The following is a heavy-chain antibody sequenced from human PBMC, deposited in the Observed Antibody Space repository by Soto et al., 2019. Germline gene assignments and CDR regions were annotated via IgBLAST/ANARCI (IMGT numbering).Heavy chain of an antibody. V-gene: IGHV4-61*01. CDR2: VYHTGRT. J-gene: IGHJ4*02. CDR1: GGSFKSGSYS. Sequence: QVQLQESGPGLVKPSETLSLTCTVSGGSFKSGSYSWSWIRQPPGKGLEWIGYVYHTGRTSYNPYLKSRVSRSMETFKNQFSLNLDSVTAADTAVYFCARDFAYFDSWGQGTLGSVSS. CDR3: ARDFAYFDS.